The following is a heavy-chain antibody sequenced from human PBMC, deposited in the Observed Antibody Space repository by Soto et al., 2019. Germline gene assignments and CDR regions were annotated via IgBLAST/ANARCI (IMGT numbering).Heavy chain of an antibody. CDR1: GGSISSSSYY. CDR2: INYSGST. Sequence: SETLSLTCTVSGGSISSSSYYWGWIRQPPGKGLEWIGSINYSGSTYYNLSLKSRVTISVDTSKNQFSLKLSSVTAADTAVYYCATQEVGGSYVYTFDPWGQGTLVTVS. J-gene: IGHJ5*02. V-gene: IGHV4-39*01. CDR3: ATQEVGGSYVYTFDP. D-gene: IGHD1-26*01.